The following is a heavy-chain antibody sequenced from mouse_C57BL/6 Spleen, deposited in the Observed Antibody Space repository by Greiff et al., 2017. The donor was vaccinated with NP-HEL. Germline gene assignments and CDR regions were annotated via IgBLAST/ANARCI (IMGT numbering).Heavy chain of an antibody. Sequence: QVQLQQSGAELAKPGASVKLSCKASGYTFTSYWMHWVKQRPGQGLEWIGYINPSSGYTKYNQKFKDKATLTADKSSSTAYMQLSSLTYEDSAVYYCAKRNLNREGYFDVWGTGTTVTVSS. CDR3: AKRNLNREGYFDV. CDR2: INPSSGYT. V-gene: IGHV1-7*01. D-gene: IGHD3-1*01. CDR1: GYTFTSYW. J-gene: IGHJ1*03.